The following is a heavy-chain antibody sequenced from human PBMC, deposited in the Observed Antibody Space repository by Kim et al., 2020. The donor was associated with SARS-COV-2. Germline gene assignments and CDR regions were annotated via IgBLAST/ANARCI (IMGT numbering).Heavy chain of an antibody. Sequence: SETLSLTCAVYGGSFSGYYWSWIRQPPGKGLEWIGEINHSGSTNYNPSLKSRVTISVDTSKNQFSLKLSSVTAADTAVYYCARIRSPTRTGGWRYYFDYWGQGTLVTVSS. CDR2: INHSGST. D-gene: IGHD1-1*01. J-gene: IGHJ4*02. CDR3: ARIRSPTRTGGWRYYFDY. V-gene: IGHV4-34*01. CDR1: GGSFSGYY.